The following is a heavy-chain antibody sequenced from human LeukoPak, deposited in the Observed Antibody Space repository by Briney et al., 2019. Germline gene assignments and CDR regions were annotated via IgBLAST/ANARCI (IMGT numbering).Heavy chain of an antibody. Sequence: PGGSLRLSCAASGFTFSSYAMSWVRQAAGKGLEWVSAISGSGGSTYYADSVKGRFTISRDNSKNTLYLQMSSLRAEDTAVYYCAKDWYCSSTSCYRPDSYYYYGMDVWGQGTTVTVSS. D-gene: IGHD2-2*02. CDR1: GFTFSSYA. CDR2: ISGSGGST. J-gene: IGHJ6*02. CDR3: AKDWYCSSTSCYRPDSYYYYGMDV. V-gene: IGHV3-23*01.